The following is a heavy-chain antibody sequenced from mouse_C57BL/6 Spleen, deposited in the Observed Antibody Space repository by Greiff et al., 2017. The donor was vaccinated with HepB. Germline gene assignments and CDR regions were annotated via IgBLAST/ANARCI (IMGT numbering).Heavy chain of an antibody. CDR2: INPNNGGT. Sequence: EVQLVESGPELVKPGASVKISCKASGYTFTDYYMNWVKQSHGKSLEWIGDINPNNGGTSYNQKFKGKATLTVDKSSSTAYMELRSLTSEDSAVYYCARTPPHWYFDVWGTGTTVTVSS. V-gene: IGHV1-26*01. CDR3: ARTPPHWYFDV. CDR1: GYTFTDYY. J-gene: IGHJ1*03.